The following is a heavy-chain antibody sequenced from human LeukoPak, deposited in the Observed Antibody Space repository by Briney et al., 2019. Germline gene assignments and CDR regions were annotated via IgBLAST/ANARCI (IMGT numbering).Heavy chain of an antibody. CDR3: ATLGEHIVVVTYAFDI. CDR1: GFTFSSYA. CDR2: ISGSGGST. Sequence: GGSLRLSRAASGFTFSSYAMSWVRQAPGKGLEWVSAISGSGGSTYYADSVKGRFTISRDNSKNTLYLQMNSLRAEDTAVYYCATLGEHIVVVTYAFDIWGQGTMVTVSS. D-gene: IGHD2-21*02. V-gene: IGHV3-23*01. J-gene: IGHJ3*02.